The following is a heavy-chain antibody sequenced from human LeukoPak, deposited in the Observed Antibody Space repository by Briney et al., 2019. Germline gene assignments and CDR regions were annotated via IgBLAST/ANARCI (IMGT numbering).Heavy chain of an antibody. CDR3: ARRGSFLEWSTSAEYFQH. V-gene: IGHV3-30*01. D-gene: IGHD3-3*01. CDR2: ISYDGSNK. J-gene: IGHJ1*01. Sequence: RTGGSLRLSCAASGFTFSSYAMHWVRQAPGKGLEWVAVISYDGSNKYYADSVEGRFTISRDNSKNTLYLQMNSLRAEDTAVYYCARRGSFLEWSTSAEYFQHWGQGTLVTVSS. CDR1: GFTFSSYA.